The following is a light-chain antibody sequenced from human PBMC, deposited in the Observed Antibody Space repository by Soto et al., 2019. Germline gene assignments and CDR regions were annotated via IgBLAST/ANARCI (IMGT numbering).Light chain of an antibody. CDR3: FSFTTTSTHV. J-gene: IGLJ1*01. Sequence: QSALTQPASLSGSPGQPITISCTGTSSDIGAYDYVSWFQQHPGKAPKLMISEVNNRPSGVSNRFSGSKAGNTAYLTISGLQVDDEAEYCCFSFTTTSTHVFGTGTKVTVL. V-gene: IGLV2-14*01. CDR1: SSDIGAYDY. CDR2: EVN.